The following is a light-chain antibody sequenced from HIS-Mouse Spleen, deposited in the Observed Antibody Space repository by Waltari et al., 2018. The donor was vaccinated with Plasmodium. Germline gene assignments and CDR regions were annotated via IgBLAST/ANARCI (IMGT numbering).Light chain of an antibody. CDR1: ESVRSN. V-gene: IGKV3-15*01. Sequence: EVVMTQSPATLSVSPGERATLTCRASESVRSNLDWYQQKPGQAPGLLIHGASSRATGIPARFSGSGSGTEFTLTLSRLQSEDCAVYYCQQYNNWSVTFGPGTKVDIK. CDR3: QQYNNWSVT. CDR2: GAS. J-gene: IGKJ3*01.